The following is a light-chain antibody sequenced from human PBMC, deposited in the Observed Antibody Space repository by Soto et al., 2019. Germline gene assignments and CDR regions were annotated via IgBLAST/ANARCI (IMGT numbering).Light chain of an antibody. Sequence: EIVLTQSPGTLSLSPGERATLSCRASQSVSSSYLAWYQQKPGQAPRLLIYGASSRATGIPDRFSGSGSGTEFILTISSLQSEDFAVYYCQQYNNWPPLTFGGGTKVDIK. J-gene: IGKJ4*01. CDR3: QQYNNWPPLT. V-gene: IGKV3-20*01. CDR1: QSVSSSY. CDR2: GAS.